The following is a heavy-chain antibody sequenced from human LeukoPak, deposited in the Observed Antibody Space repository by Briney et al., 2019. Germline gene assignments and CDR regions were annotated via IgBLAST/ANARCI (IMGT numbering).Heavy chain of an antibody. CDR3: AKYRLSGRRDYDY. CDR2: IGTTAGDT. Sequence: GGSLRLSCAASGFTFSTYAMTWVRQAPGKGLEWVSTIGTTAGDTYYADSVKGRFTVSRDNSKNTLYLQMSSLRAEDTAVYYCAKYRLSGRRDYDYWGQGIPVTVSS. J-gene: IGHJ4*02. D-gene: IGHD3-16*02. V-gene: IGHV3-23*01. CDR1: GFTFSTYA.